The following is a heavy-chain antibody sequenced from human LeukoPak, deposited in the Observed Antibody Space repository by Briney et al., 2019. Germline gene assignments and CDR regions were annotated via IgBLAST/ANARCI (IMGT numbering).Heavy chain of an antibody. CDR1: GFTFSSYE. CDR3: ARDLGDITMVRGDADY. CDR2: ISSSGSTI. Sequence: GGSLRLSCGASGFTFSSYEMNWVRQAPGKGQEWVSYISSSGSTIYYADSVKGRFTISRDNAKNSLYLQMNSLRAEDTAVYYCARDLGDITMVRGDADYWGQGTLVTVSS. J-gene: IGHJ4*02. D-gene: IGHD3-10*01. V-gene: IGHV3-48*03.